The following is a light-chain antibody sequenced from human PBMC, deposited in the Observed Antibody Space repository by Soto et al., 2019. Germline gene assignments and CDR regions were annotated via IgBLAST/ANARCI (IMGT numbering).Light chain of an antibody. CDR2: DAS. CDR3: QQYDCYLYT. Sequence: DIQMTQSPSTLSASVGDRVTITCRASQSISSWLAWYQQKPGKAPKLLIYDASSVESGVPSRFSGSGSGTEFTLTISSLQPDDFGTYYCQQYDCYLYTFGQGTKLDIK. J-gene: IGKJ2*01. CDR1: QSISSW. V-gene: IGKV1-5*01.